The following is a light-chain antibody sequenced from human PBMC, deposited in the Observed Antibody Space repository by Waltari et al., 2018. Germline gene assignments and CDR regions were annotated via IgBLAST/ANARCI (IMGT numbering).Light chain of an antibody. V-gene: IGKV3D-15*01. CDR1: QIAKTS. CDR3: QQYNIWPWT. CDR2: RAS. J-gene: IGKJ1*01. Sequence: EVVMTQSPATLSVSPGERVPLSCRASQIAKTSLAWSHQTPVQAPRLLIYRASTRAAGAPDRFSGSGSGTELTLTISSLQSEDSAIYYCQQYNIWPWTFGPGTNVDIK.